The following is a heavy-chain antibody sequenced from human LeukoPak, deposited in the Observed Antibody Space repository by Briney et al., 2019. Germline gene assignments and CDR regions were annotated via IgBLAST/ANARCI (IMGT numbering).Heavy chain of an antibody. CDR3: AKNGGWTFDY. J-gene: IGHJ4*02. CDR1: GFRFTNYW. CDR2: IKSDGSDK. V-gene: IGHV3-7*03. D-gene: IGHD6-19*01. Sequence: PGGSLRLSCAASGFRFTNYWMTWVRQAPGKGLEWVATIKSDGSDKYYVDSVKGRFTISRDNAKNSLYLQMNSLRAEDTAFYYCAKNGGWTFDYWGQGILVTVSS.